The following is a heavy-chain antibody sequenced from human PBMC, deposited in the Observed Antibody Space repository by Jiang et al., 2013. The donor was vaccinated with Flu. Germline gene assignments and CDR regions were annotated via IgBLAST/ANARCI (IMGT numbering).Heavy chain of an antibody. CDR3: ARVLYSSGWPSFDY. Sequence: GLEWMGIINPSGGSTSYAQKFQGRVTMTRDTSTSTVYMELSSLRSEDTAVYYCARVLYSSGWPSFDYWGQGTLVTVSS. D-gene: IGHD6-19*01. V-gene: IGHV1-46*01. CDR2: INPSGGST. J-gene: IGHJ4*02.